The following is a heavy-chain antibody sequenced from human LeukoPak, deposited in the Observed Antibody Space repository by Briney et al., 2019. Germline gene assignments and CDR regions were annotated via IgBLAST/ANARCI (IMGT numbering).Heavy chain of an antibody. CDR1: GFTFSSYW. Sequence: GGSLRLSCAASGFTFSSYWMSWVRQAPGKGLEWVAVISYDGRNQYYPDSVKGRFTVSRDDSKNTLYLQMNSLRTEDTAVYYCARSRLVPEYYFDYWGQGTLVTVSS. D-gene: IGHD6-19*01. J-gene: IGHJ4*02. V-gene: IGHV3-30*03. CDR2: ISYDGRNQ. CDR3: ARSRLVPEYYFDY.